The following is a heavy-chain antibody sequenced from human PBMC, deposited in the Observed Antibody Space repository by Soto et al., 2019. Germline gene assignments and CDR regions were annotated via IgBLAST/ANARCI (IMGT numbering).Heavy chain of an antibody. CDR3: ARSGAAMGYYYYGMDV. CDR1: GFTFSSYW. V-gene: IGHV3-7*03. J-gene: IGHJ6*02. Sequence: VQLVESGGGLVQPGGSLRLSCAASGFTFSSYWMSWVRQAPGKGLEWVANIKQDGSEKYYVDSVKGRFTISRDNAKNSLYLQMNSLRAEDTAVYYCARSGAAMGYYYYGMDVWGQGTTVTVSS. CDR2: IKQDGSEK. D-gene: IGHD5-18*01.